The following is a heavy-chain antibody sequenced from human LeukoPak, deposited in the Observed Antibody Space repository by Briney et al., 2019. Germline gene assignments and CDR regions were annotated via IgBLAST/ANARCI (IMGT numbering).Heavy chain of an antibody. CDR2: IYHSGST. V-gene: IGHV4-30-2*01. CDR1: GGSISSGGYS. CDR3: AGSGGYYPNWFDP. D-gene: IGHD3-10*01. J-gene: IGHJ5*02. Sequence: SETLSLTCAVSGGSISSGGYSWSWIRQPPGKGLEWIGYIYHSGSTYYNPSLKSRVTISVDRSKNQFSLKLSSVTAADTAVYYCAGSGGYYPNWFDPWGQGTLVTVSS.